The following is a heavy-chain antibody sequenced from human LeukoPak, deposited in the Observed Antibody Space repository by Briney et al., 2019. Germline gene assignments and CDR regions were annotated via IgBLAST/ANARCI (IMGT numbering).Heavy chain of an antibody. J-gene: IGHJ4*02. D-gene: IGHD3-22*01. V-gene: IGHV4-39*01. CDR2: ISYNGST. Sequence: SETLSLTCTVSGGSISSSSYYWGWIRQPPGKGLEWIGTISYNGSTYYNPSLKSRVTISVDTSKNQFSLNLSSVTAADTAFYYCARIIVVTTHFDYWGQGALFTVSS. CDR3: ARIIVVTTHFDY. CDR1: GGSISSSSYY.